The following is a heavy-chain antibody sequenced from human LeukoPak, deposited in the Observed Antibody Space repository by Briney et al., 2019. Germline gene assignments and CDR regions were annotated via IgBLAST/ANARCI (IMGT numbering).Heavy chain of an antibody. CDR1: GGTFSSYT. CDR2: IIPILGIA. J-gene: IGHJ4*02. Sequence: ASVKVSCKASGGTFSSYTISWVRQAPGQGLEWMGRIIPILGIANYAQKFQGRVTITADKSTSTAYMELSSLRSEDTAVHYCARLESQGYGPSWGQGTLVTVSS. D-gene: IGHD5-18*01. V-gene: IGHV1-69*02. CDR3: ARLESQGYGPS.